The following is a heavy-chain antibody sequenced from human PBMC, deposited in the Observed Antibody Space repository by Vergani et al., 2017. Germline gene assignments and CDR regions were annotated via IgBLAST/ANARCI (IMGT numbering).Heavy chain of an antibody. V-gene: IGHV4-34*10. CDR2: IKHSGST. D-gene: IGHD3-3*01. CDR1: GGSFSGYY. Sequence: QVQLQESGPGLVKPSETLSLTCAVYGGSFSGYYWSWIRQPPGKGLEWIGEIKHSGSTNYNPSLKSRVTISVDTSKNQFSLKLSSVTAADTAVYYCARAQRITIFGVVVPYDAFDIWGQGTMVTVSS. CDR3: ARAQRITIFGVVVPYDAFDI. J-gene: IGHJ3*02.